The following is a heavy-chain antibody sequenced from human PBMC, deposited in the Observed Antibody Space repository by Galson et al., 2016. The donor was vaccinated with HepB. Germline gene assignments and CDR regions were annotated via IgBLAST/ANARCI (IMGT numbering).Heavy chain of an antibody. D-gene: IGHD3-16*01. J-gene: IGHJ2*01. CDR1: GFTFNTYS. CDR2: ISPTSGTI. CDR3: ARLRGGDLLNWYFDL. V-gene: IGHV3-48*01. Sequence: SLRLSCAASGFTFNTYSMNWVRQAPGKGLEWVSYISPTSGTIYYADSVKGRFSISRDKAKDSLYLQMNSLRAEDTAIYYCARLRGGDLLNWYFDLWGRGTLVTVSS.